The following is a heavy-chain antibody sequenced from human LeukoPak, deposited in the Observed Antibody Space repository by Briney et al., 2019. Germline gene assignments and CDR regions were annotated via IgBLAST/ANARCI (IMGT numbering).Heavy chain of an antibody. Sequence: GASLKICCKSSGYSFTKYWIGWVREMAGKGLEWMGIIFPGDSDTRYSTSSQGQVTISADTTISTSYLQWSSLQASDTAIHYCVRLFRNWSDGGVDQWGQGTLVTVSS. CDR2: IFPGDSDT. D-gene: IGHD1-1*01. CDR1: GYSFTKYW. V-gene: IGHV5-51*01. CDR3: VRLFRNWSDGGVDQ. J-gene: IGHJ4*02.